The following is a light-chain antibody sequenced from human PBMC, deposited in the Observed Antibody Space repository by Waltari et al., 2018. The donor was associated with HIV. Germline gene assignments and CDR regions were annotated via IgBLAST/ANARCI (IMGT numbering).Light chain of an antibody. CDR1: SSNIGSKY. CDR3: AAGDDSLSGRVV. V-gene: IGLV1-47*01. Sequence: QSVLTQPPSASGTPGQRVTISCSGSSSNIGSKYVYWYQQLPGTAPKLLIYENNKRPSGVPARCSGSKTGTSAALAIIGLLSEDEADDYCAAGDDSLSGRVVFGGGTKLTVL. CDR2: ENN. J-gene: IGLJ2*01.